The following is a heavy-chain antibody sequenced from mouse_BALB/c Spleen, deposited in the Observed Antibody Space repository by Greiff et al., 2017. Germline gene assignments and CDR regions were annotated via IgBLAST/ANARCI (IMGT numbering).Heavy chain of an antibody. CDR1: GFTFSSYG. D-gene: IGHD3-1*01. CDR2: INSNGGST. CDR3: ARDRATGYYFDY. Sequence: DVKLVESGGGLVQPGGSLKLSCAASGFTFSSYGMSWVRQTPDKRLELVATINSNGGSTYYPDSVKGRFTISRDNAKNTLYLQMSSLKSEDTAMYYCARDRATGYYFDYWGQGTTLTVSS. J-gene: IGHJ2*01. V-gene: IGHV5-6-3*01.